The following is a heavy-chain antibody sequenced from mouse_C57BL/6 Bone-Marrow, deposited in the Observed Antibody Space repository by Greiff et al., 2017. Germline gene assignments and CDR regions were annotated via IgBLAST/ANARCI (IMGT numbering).Heavy chain of an antibody. Sequence: EVMLVESGGGLVQPGGSLKLSCAASGFTFSDYYMYWVRQTPEKRLEWVAYISNGGGSTYYPDTVKGRFTISRDNAKNTLYLQMSRLKSEDTAMYYCASGAGNAMDYWGQGTSVTVSS. CDR3: ASGAGNAMDY. V-gene: IGHV5-12*01. CDR1: GFTFSDYY. D-gene: IGHD3-3*01. CDR2: ISNGGGST. J-gene: IGHJ4*01.